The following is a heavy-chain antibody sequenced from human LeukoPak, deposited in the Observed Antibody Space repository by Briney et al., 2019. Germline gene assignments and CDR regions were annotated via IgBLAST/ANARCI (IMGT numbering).Heavy chain of an antibody. CDR3: ARLRLRSAGDY. V-gene: IGHV1-69*04. CDR1: GGTFSSYA. CDR2: IIPILGIA. D-gene: IGHD3-3*01. Sequence: GASVKVSCKASGGTFSSYAISWVRQAPGQGLEWMGRIIPILGIANYAQKFQGRVTITADKSTSTAYMELSSLRSEDTAVYYCARLRLRSAGDYWGQGTLVTVSS. J-gene: IGHJ4*02.